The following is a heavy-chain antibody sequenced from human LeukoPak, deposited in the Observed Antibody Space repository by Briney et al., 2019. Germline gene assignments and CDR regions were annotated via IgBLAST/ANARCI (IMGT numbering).Heavy chain of an antibody. J-gene: IGHJ4*02. D-gene: IGHD3-10*01. CDR1: GFTISTYA. Sequence: PGGSLRLSCAASGFTISTYAMSWVRQAPGKGLEWVSAIREGDAGTFYADSVKGRFTISRDNSKNTLYLQMNSLRAEDTAVYYCAKDMRWFGSMGSFDYWGQGTLVTVSS. CDR2: IREGDAGT. V-gene: IGHV3-23*01. CDR3: AKDMRWFGSMGSFDY.